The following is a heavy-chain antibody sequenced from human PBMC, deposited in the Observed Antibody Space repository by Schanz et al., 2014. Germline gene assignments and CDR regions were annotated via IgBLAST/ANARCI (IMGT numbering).Heavy chain of an antibody. D-gene: IGHD5-18*01. J-gene: IGHJ6*02. Sequence: VQLVESGGGLVKPGGSLRLSCAASGFTFSDHYMAWIRQAPGKGLEWVSVIYSGGSTNYADSVKGRFTISRDNSKNTLYLQMNSLRAEDTAVYYCARDLFLVDTALATNRYYYYGMDVWGQGTTVTVSS. CDR3: ARDLFLVDTALATNRYYYYGMDV. CDR2: IYSGGST. CDR1: GFTFSDHY. V-gene: IGHV3-66*01.